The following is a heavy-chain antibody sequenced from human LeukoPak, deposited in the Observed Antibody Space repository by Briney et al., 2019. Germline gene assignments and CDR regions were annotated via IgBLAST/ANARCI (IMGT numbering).Heavy chain of an antibody. J-gene: IGHJ4*02. CDR1: GFTFSSYG. D-gene: IGHD3-22*01. Sequence: GGSLRLSCAASGFTFSSYGMSWVRQAPGKGLEWVSAISGSGGSAYYADSVKGRFTISRDNSKNTLYLQMNSLRAEDTAVYYCAKATHYDSSGYYYYFDYWGQGTLVTVSS. CDR2: ISGSGGSA. V-gene: IGHV3-23*01. CDR3: AKATHYDSSGYYYYFDY.